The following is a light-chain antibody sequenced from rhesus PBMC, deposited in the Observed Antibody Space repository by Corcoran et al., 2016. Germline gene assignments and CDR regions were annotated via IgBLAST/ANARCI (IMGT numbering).Light chain of an antibody. Sequence: DIQMTQSPSALSASVGDRVTLSCRASPNIHRNLAWYQLKPGKAPELLSYGASSLHTGIPSRFSGSGSGTDFTLTISSLQPVDSASYYCQHYYDNPFTFGGGTKVELK. V-gene: IGKV1S8*01. CDR2: GAS. CDR3: QHYYDNPFT. CDR1: PNIHRN. J-gene: IGKJ4*01.